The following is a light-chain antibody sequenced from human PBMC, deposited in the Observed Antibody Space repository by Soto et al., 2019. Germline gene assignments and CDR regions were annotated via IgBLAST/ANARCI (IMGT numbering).Light chain of an antibody. Sequence: QSVLTQPPSASGSPGQSATISCTGTSSDVGAHNFVSWHQQHPGKAPKLMVYEVSKRPSGVPDRFSGSKSGNTASLTVSGLQAEDEADYYCSSYAGSNNYVFGTGTKVTVL. V-gene: IGLV2-8*01. CDR1: SSDVGAHNF. CDR2: EVS. J-gene: IGLJ1*01. CDR3: SSYAGSNNYV.